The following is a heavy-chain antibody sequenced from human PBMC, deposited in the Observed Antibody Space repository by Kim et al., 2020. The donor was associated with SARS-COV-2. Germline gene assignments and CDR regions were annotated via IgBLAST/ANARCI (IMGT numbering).Heavy chain of an antibody. D-gene: IGHD3-22*01. Sequence: FTISRDNAKNSLYLQMNSLRAEDTAVYYCARDLVGYYYDSSGYPLPDYWGQGTLVTVSS. V-gene: IGHV3-11*06. J-gene: IGHJ4*02. CDR3: ARDLVGYYYDSSGYPLPDY.